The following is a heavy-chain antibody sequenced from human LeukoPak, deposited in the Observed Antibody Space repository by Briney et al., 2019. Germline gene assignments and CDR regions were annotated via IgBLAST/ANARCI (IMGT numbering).Heavy chain of an antibody. D-gene: IGHD2-21*02. CDR2: ISYSGST. Sequence: SETLSLTCTVSGGSISSDNYYWGWIRQSPGKGLEWIGSISYSGSTYYNPSLKSRVTISVDTSKNQFSLKLSSVTAADTAVYYCARAYCGGDCYNSRGWFDPWGQGTLVTVSS. V-gene: IGHV4-39*07. CDR3: ARAYCGGDCYNSRGWFDP. J-gene: IGHJ5*02. CDR1: GGSISSDNYY.